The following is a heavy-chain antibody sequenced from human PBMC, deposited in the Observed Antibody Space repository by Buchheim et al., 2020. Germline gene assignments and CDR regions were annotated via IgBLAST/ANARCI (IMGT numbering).Heavy chain of an antibody. J-gene: IGHJ3*02. CDR1: GFTFSSYA. CDR2: ISGSGGST. CDR3: AKDEQLVVVPADETYDAFDI. Sequence: EVQLLESGGGLVQPGGSLRLSCAASGFTFSSYAMSWVRQAPGKGLEWVSAISGSGGSTYYADSVKGRFTISRDNSKNTLYLQMNSLRAEDTAVYYCAKDEQLVVVPADETYDAFDIWGQGT. V-gene: IGHV3-23*01. D-gene: IGHD2-2*01.